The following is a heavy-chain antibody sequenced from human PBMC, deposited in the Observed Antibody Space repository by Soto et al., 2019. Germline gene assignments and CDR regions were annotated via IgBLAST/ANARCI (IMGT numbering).Heavy chain of an antibody. CDR2: INAGDGTT. CDR3: ARGPIAAVNFFDY. D-gene: IGHD6-25*01. J-gene: IGHJ4*02. V-gene: IGHV1-3*01. Sequence: ASVKVSCKASGYTFASYALHWVRQAPGQRLEWMAWINAGDGTTRYLQRFQGRVTVTRDTSATTAYMELGSLRSEDTAVYYCARGPIAAVNFFDYWGQGTLVTVSS. CDR1: GYTFASYA.